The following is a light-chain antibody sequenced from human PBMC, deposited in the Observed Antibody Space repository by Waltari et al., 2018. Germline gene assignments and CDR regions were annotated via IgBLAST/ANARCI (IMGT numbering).Light chain of an antibody. V-gene: IGLV2-8*01. Sequence: QSALTQPPSASGSPGQSIPISCTGISTAVEGYDPVFWYQQHPGKAPKLLIYEVTKRPSGVPVRFSGSKSDNTASLAVSGLQAEDEADYYCSSYAGGSSLMFGGGTKLTVL. J-gene: IGLJ3*02. CDR1: STAVEGYDP. CDR2: EVT. CDR3: SSYAGGSSLM.